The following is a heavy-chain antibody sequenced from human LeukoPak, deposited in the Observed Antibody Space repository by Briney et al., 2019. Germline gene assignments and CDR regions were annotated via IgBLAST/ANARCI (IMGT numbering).Heavy chain of an antibody. D-gene: IGHD3-22*01. CDR3: ARAPPSYYYDSSGYYFDY. V-gene: IGHV3-48*04. CDR2: ISSSSSTI. Sequence: GGSLRLSCAASGFTFSSYAMHWVRQAPGKGLEWVSYISSSSSTIYYADSVKGRFTISRDNAKNSLYLQMNSLRAEDTAVYYCARAPPSYYYDSSGYYFDYWGQGTLVTVSS. J-gene: IGHJ4*02. CDR1: GFTFSSYA.